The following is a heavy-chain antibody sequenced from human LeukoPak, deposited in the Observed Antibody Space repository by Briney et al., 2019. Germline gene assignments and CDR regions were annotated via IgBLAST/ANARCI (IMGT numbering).Heavy chain of an antibody. Sequence: ASVKVSCKASGYTFTGYYMHWVRQAPGQGLEWMGRINPNSGGTNYAQKFQGRVTMTRDTSISTAYMELSRLRSDDTAVYYCARDRGPYGSGERWCDPWGQGTLVTVSS. V-gene: IGHV1-2*06. J-gene: IGHJ5*02. CDR1: GYTFTGYY. D-gene: IGHD3-10*01. CDR3: ARDRGPYGSGERWCDP. CDR2: INPNSGGT.